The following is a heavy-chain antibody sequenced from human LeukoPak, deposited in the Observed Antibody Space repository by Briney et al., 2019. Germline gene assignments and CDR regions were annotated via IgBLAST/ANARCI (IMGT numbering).Heavy chain of an antibody. D-gene: IGHD5-18*01. Sequence: PSETLSLTCAVYGGSFSGYYWSWIRQPPGKGLEWIGEINHSGSTNYSPSLKSRVTISVDTSKNQFSLKLSSVTAADTAVYYCARVRGYSYDFDYWGQGTLVTVSS. CDR3: ARVRGYSYDFDY. V-gene: IGHV4-34*01. CDR2: INHSGST. CDR1: GGSFSGYY. J-gene: IGHJ4*02.